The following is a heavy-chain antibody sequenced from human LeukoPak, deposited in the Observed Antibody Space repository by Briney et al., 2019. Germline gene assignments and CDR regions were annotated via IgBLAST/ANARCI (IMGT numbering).Heavy chain of an antibody. CDR2: ISGSGGST. Sequence: PGGSLRLSCAASGFTFSSYGMSWVRQAPGKGLEWVSAISGSGGSTYYADSVKGRFTISRDNSKNTLYLQMNSLRAEDTAVYYCAKDNYYGSGSYYRGGYFDYWGQGTLVTVSS. J-gene: IGHJ4*02. D-gene: IGHD3-10*01. V-gene: IGHV3-23*01. CDR1: GFTFSSYG. CDR3: AKDNYYGSGSYYRGGYFDY.